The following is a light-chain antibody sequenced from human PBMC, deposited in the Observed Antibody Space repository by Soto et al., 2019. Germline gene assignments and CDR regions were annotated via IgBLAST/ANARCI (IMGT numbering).Light chain of an antibody. J-gene: IGKJ3*01. CDR1: QSVSTD. CDR3: HQYNDWPRFT. Sequence: EIVMTQSPATLSVSPGERATLSCRASQSVSTDLAWYQQKPGQAPRRLIYGASTRATGIPARFSGSGSGTEFTLTINSLQSEDLAIYYCHQYNDWPRFTFGPETKVEIK. CDR2: GAS. V-gene: IGKV3-15*01.